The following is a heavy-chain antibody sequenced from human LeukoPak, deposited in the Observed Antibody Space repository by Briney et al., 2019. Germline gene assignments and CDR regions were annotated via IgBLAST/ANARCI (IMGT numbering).Heavy chain of an antibody. CDR2: ISSASSYT. CDR1: GFTFSDSY. D-gene: IGHD2-15*01. Sequence: GGSLRLSCAAAGFTFSDSYMSWIRQAPGKGLEWLSYISSASSYTNYADSVKGRFTISRDNAKNSLYLQMNSLRAEDTAVYYCARDRFCSGGTCLDAFDIWGQGTMVTVSS. CDR3: ARDRFCSGGTCLDAFDI. V-gene: IGHV3-11*06. J-gene: IGHJ3*02.